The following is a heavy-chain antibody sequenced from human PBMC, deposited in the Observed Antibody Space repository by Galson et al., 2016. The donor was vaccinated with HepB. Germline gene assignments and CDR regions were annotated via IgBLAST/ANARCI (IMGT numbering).Heavy chain of an antibody. V-gene: IGHV4-39*01. Sequence: SETLSLTCTVSGDPISSRTYYWVWIRRPPGKGLEWIGSTSYSGTTYFNPSLKSRVTISVDTSKNQFSLILNSVTAADTGVYHCVRQLVRPPRELSPWGQGARVTVSS. J-gene: IGHJ4*02. D-gene: IGHD2-15*01. CDR1: GDPISSRTYY. CDR2: TSYSGTT. CDR3: VRQLVRPPRELSP.